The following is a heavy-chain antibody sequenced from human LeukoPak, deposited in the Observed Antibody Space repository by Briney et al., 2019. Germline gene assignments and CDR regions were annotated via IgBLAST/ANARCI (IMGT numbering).Heavy chain of an antibody. J-gene: IGHJ3*02. V-gene: IGHV3-21*01. CDR3: ARDRGEPRRYAFDI. Sequence: PGGSLRLSCAASGFTFSIYSMNWVRQAPGKGLEGVSSITSSSRYIYYEDSVKGRFTIARDNAKNSLYLQMNSLRAEDTAVYYCARDRGEPRRYAFDIWGQGTMVTVSS. CDR2: ITSSSRYI. CDR1: GFTFSIYS. D-gene: IGHD4-17*01.